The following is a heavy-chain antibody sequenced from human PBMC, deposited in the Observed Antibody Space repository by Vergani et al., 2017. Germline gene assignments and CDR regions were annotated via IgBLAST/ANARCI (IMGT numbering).Heavy chain of an antibody. CDR3: ARDLSYSTAWPFFDS. CDR2: IKGDGSAK. V-gene: IGHV3-7*01. CDR1: GFRFSNYW. Sequence: EAEVVESGGGLVQPGGSLRLSCAASGFRFSNYWMHWLRQAPGKGLEWVAAIKGDGSAKQYVESVKGRFTISRDNAKSSLYLQMDSLRVEDTAMYFCARDLSYSTAWPFFDSRGQGTLVTVSS. D-gene: IGHD4-11*01. J-gene: IGHJ4*02.